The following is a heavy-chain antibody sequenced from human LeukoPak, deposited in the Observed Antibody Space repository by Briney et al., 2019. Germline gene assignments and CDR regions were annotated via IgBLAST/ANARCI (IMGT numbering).Heavy chain of an antibody. CDR1: GFTFSSYW. V-gene: IGHV3-74*01. J-gene: IGHJ4*02. D-gene: IGHD4-17*01. Sequence: GGSLRLSCAASGFTFSSYWMHWVRQAPGKGLVWVSRINSDRSSTNYADSVKGRFTISRDNAKNTLYLQMNSLRAEDTAVYYCATYGDYGYYWGQGTLVTVSS. CDR2: INSDRSST. CDR3: ATYGDYGYY.